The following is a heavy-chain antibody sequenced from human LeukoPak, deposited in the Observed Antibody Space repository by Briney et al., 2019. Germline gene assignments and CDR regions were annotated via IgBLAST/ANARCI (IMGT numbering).Heavy chain of an antibody. J-gene: IGHJ4*02. CDR1: GFTFINYG. CDR3: AKDRDTAKEIEY. Sequence: PGRSLRLSCAASGFTFINYGMHWVRRAPGKGLEWVAVVWYDGSNKYYADSVKGRFTISRDNSKNTLYLQMNSLRAEDTAVYYCAKDRDTAKEIEYWGQGTLVTVSS. D-gene: IGHD5-18*01. V-gene: IGHV3-33*06. CDR2: VWYDGSNK.